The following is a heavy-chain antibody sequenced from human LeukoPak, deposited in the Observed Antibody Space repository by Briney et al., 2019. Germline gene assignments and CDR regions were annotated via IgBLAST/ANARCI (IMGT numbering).Heavy chain of an antibody. D-gene: IGHD5-18*01. V-gene: IGHV3-53*01. CDR3: ARAAVIQLWLGVAIDAFDI. Sequence: PGGSLRLSCAASGFTVSSNYMSWVRQAPGKGLEWVSVIYSGGSTYYAGSVKGRFTTSGDNSKNTLYLQMNSLRAEDTAVYYCARAAVIQLWLGVAIDAFDIWGQGTMVTVSS. CDR2: IYSGGST. J-gene: IGHJ3*02. CDR1: GFTVSSNY.